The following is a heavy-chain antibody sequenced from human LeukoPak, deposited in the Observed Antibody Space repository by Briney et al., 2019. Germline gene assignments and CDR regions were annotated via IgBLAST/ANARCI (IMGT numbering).Heavy chain of an antibody. D-gene: IGHD6-13*01. V-gene: IGHV5-51*01. CDR2: ISPTDSDT. J-gene: IGHJ3*02. CDR3: ARYLGIAAAGTDSFDI. Sequence: VESLKISCKDSGYSFTSYWIGWVPQMPGKGLEWMGIISPTDSDTRYSPSFQGQVTISADRSISTAYLKWSSLKASDTAMYYCARYLGIAAAGTDSFDIWGQGTMVTVSS. CDR1: GYSFTSYW.